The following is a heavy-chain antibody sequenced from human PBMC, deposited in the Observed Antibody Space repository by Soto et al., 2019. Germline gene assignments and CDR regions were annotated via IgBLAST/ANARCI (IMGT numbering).Heavy chain of an antibody. CDR1: GFTFSSYS. CDR2: ISSSSSTI. V-gene: IGHV3-48*02. CDR3: ERDRDPLVGATPVDY. D-gene: IGHD1-26*01. J-gene: IGHJ4*02. Sequence: EVQLVESGGGLVQPGGSLRLSCAASGFTFSSYSMNWVRQAPGKGLEWVSYISSSSSTIYYADSVKGRFTISRDNAKNSLYLQKNSLTDADTAVYYCERDRDPLVGATPVDYWGQGTLVTVSS.